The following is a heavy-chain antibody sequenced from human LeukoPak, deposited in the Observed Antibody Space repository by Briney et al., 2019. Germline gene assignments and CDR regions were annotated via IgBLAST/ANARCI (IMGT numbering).Heavy chain of an antibody. V-gene: IGHV3-30*03. Sequence: PGGSLRLSCAASGFTFSSYGMHWGRQAPGKGLGWGAVISYDGSNKYYADSVKGRFTISRDNSKNTLYLQMNSLRAEDTAVYYCATQSYGSAFDIWGQGTMVTVSS. CDR3: ATQSYGSAFDI. CDR1: GFTFSSYG. J-gene: IGHJ3*02. D-gene: IGHD5-18*01. CDR2: ISYDGSNK.